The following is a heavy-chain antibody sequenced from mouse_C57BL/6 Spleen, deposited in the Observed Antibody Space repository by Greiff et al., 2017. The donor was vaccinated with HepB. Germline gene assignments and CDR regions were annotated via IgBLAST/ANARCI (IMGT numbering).Heavy chain of an antibody. CDR2: IYPRSGNT. Sequence: VQLQQSGAELARPGASVKLSCKASGYTFTSYGISWVKQRTGQGLEWIGEIYPRSGNTYYNEKFKGKATLTADKSSSTAYMELRSLTSEDSAVYFCARLPITTEGYFDVWGTGTTVTVSS. CDR1: GYTFTSYG. CDR3: ARLPITTEGYFDV. J-gene: IGHJ1*03. D-gene: IGHD1-1*01. V-gene: IGHV1-81*01.